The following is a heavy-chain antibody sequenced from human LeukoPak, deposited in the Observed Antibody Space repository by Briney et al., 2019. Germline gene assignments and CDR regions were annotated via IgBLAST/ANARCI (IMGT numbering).Heavy chain of an antibody. CDR1: GFTFSNAW. CDR3: TTWDHSSSSY. D-gene: IGHD6-13*01. V-gene: IGHV3-15*07. J-gene: IGHJ4*02. Sequence: GGFLRLSCAASGFTFSNAWMNWVRQAPGKGLEWVGRIKSKIDDETTDYVASVKGRFTISRDDSKNTLYLQMNSLKTEDTAVYYCTTWDHSSSSYRGQGTLVTVSP. CDR2: IKSKIDDETT.